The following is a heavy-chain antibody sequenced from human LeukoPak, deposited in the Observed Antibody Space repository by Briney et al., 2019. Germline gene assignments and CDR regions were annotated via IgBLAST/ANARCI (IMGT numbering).Heavy chain of an antibody. CDR1: GVTGSSNK. Sequence: VGSLRRSSAASGVTGSSNKMSWVRQAPGKGLERVSLIFSGGNTYYAASVKGRFTISRHNSGNTLYLQMNSLRAEDTAVYYCARVGPGYTYVYGAPYYFDSWGQGTLVTVSS. V-gene: IGHV3-53*04. CDR3: ARVGPGYTYVYGAPYYFDS. J-gene: IGHJ4*02. D-gene: IGHD5-18*01. CDR2: IFSGGNT.